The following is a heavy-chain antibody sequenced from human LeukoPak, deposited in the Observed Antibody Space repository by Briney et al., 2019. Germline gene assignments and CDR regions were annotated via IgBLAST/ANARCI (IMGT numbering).Heavy chain of an antibody. J-gene: IGHJ4*02. D-gene: IGHD1-26*01. Sequence: ASVKVSCKASGYTFTGYYMHWMRQAPGQGLEWMGWINPNSGGTNYAQKFQGRVTMTRDTSISTAYMELSRLRSDDTAVYYCARDRSSGSYNDYWGQGTLVTVSS. CDR3: ARDRSSGSYNDY. CDR1: GYTFTGYY. V-gene: IGHV1-2*02. CDR2: INPNSGGT.